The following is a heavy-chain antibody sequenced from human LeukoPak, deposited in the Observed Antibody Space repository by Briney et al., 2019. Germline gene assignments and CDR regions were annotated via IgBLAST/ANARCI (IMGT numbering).Heavy chain of an antibody. CDR1: GFTFSDYY. V-gene: IGHV3-11*04. CDR2: ISSSSSSI. D-gene: IGHD3-10*01. Sequence: GGSLRLSCAASGFTFSDYYMSWIRQAPGKGLEWVSSISSSSSSIYYADSVKGRFTISRDNAKNSLYLQMNSLRAEDTAVYYCARGFYNERIDYWGQGTLVTVSS. CDR3: ARGFYNERIDY. J-gene: IGHJ4*02.